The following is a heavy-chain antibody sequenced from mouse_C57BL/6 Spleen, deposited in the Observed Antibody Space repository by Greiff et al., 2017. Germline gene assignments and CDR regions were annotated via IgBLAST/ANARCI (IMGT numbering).Heavy chain of an antibody. CDR3: ARSTAQAPYAMDY. D-gene: IGHD3-2*02. CDR1: GYTFTSYW. CDR2: INPSSGYT. Sequence: QVQLQQSGAELAKPGASVKLSCKASGYTFTSYWMHWVKQRPGQGLEWIGYINPSSGYTKYNQKFKDKATLTADKSSSTAYMQLSSLTYEDSAVYYCARSTAQAPYAMDYWGQGTSVTVSS. J-gene: IGHJ4*01. V-gene: IGHV1-7*01.